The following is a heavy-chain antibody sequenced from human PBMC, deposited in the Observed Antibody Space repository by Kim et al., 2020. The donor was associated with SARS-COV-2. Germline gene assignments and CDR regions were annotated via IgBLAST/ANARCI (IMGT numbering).Heavy chain of an antibody. Sequence: SETLSLTCTVSKASISRYYWSWIRQPAGGGLEWIGRVYTGGNTLYNPSLKSRVSMSLDSSRNQFSLRLTSVSAADTAVYYCARIQRVDFSADTPLDYWGPGTLVTVSS. CDR2: VYTGGNT. J-gene: IGHJ4*02. V-gene: IGHV4-4*07. D-gene: IGHD2-15*01. CDR3: ARIQRVDFSADTPLDY. CDR1: KASISRYY.